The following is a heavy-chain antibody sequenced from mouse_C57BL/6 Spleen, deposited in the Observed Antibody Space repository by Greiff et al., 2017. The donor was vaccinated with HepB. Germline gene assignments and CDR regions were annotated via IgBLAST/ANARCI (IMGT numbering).Heavy chain of an antibody. CDR1: GYSFTSYY. J-gene: IGHJ4*01. CDR3: ARSITTYAMDY. D-gene: IGHD1-1*01. V-gene: IGHV1-66*01. Sequence: QVQLKQSGPELVKPGASVKISCKASGYSFTSYYIHWVKQRPGQGLEWIGWIYPGSGNTKYNEKFKGKATLTADTSSSTAYMQLSSLTSEDSAVYYCARSITTYAMDYWGQGTSVTVSS. CDR2: IYPGSGNT.